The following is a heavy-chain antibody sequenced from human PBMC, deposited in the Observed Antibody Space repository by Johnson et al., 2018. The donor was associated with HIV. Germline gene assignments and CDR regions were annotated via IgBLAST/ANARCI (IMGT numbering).Heavy chain of an antibody. CDR1: GFTFSSYG. V-gene: IGHV3-30*02. D-gene: IGHD6-19*01. CDR3: ARDAVISSGWYNVDAFDI. J-gene: IGHJ3*02. CDR2: IRYDGSNK. Sequence: QVQLVESGGGVVQPGGSLRLSCAASGFTFSSYGMHWVRQAPGKGLEWVAFIRYDGSNKYYADSVKGRFTISRDNAKNSLYLQMNTLGAEDTAVYYCARDAVISSGWYNVDAFDIWGQGTMVTVSS.